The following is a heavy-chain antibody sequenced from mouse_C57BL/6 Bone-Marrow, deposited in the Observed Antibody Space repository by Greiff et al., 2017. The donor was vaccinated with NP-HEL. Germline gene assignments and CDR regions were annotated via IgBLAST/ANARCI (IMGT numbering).Heavy chain of an antibody. V-gene: IGHV5-4*03. CDR3: ARIYSNFDY. CDR1: GFTFSSYA. CDR2: ISDGGSYT. Sequence: DVKLVESGGGLVKPGGSLKLSCAASGFTFSSYAMSWVRQTPEKRLEWVATISDGGSYTYYPDNVKGRFTISRDNAKNNLYLQMSHLKSEGTAMYYCARIYSNFDYWGQGTTLTVSS. D-gene: IGHD2-5*01. J-gene: IGHJ2*01.